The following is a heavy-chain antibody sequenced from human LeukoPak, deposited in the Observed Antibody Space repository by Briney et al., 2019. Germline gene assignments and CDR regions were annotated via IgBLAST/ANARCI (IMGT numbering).Heavy chain of an antibody. CDR3: ARAKVSYGDSTTVFDY. D-gene: IGHD4-17*01. V-gene: IGHV1-2*06. CDR2: INPNSGGT. J-gene: IGHJ4*02. CDR1: GYTFTGYC. Sequence: GASVKVSCKASGYTFTGYCMHWVRQAPGQGLEWMGRINPNSGGTNYAQKFQGRVTMTRDTSISTAYMELSRLRSDDTAVYYCARAKVSYGDSTTVFDYWGQGTLVTVSS.